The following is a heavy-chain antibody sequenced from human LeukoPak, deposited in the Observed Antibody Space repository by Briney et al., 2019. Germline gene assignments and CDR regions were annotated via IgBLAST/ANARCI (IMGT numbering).Heavy chain of an antibody. CDR3: AKAKGSWSARALDY. J-gene: IGHJ4*02. Sequence: GGSLRLSCAASGFTFDDYAMHWVRQAPGKGLEWVSGISWNSGSIGYADSVKGRYTISRGNAKNSLYLQMNSLRAEDTALYYCAKAKGSWSARALDYWGQGTLVTVSS. CDR2: ISWNSGSI. V-gene: IGHV3-9*01. D-gene: IGHD3-10*01. CDR1: GFTFDDYA.